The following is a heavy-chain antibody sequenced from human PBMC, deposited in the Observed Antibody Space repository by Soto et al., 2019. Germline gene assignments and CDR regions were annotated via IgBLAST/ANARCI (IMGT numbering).Heavy chain of an antibody. CDR2: IIPIFGTA. V-gene: IGHV1-69*06. CDR1: GGTFSSYA. D-gene: IGHD2-8*01. CDR3: ARGANLKDAIDYYYYGMDV. J-gene: IGHJ6*02. Sequence: ASVKVSCKASGGTFSSYAISWVRQAPGQGLEWMGGIIPIFGTANYAQKFQGRVTITADKSTSTAYMELSSLRSEDTAVYYCARGANLKDAIDYYYYGMDVWGQGTTVTVSS.